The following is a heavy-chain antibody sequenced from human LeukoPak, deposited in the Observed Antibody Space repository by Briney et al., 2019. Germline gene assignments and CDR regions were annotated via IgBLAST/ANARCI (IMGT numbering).Heavy chain of an antibody. CDR3: ARHSSSWYSPFDY. CDR1: GYNFPNYW. Sequence: GESLKISCKGSGYNFPNYWIGWVRQMPGKGLEWMGTIYPGDSETKYSPSFQGLVTISADKSISTAYLQWSSLQASDTAIYYCARHSSSWYSPFDYWGQGTLVTVSS. V-gene: IGHV5-51*01. CDR2: IYPGDSET. D-gene: IGHD6-13*01. J-gene: IGHJ4*02.